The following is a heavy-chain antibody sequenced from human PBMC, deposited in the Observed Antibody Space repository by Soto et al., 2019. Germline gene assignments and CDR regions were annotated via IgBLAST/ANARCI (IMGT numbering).Heavy chain of an antibody. Sequence: PSETLSLTCDVSGYSISSGYYWGWMRQPPGKGLEWIGSIDHSGSTYYSPSLKSRVTISVDTSKNPFSLKLNSVTAADTAVYYCARSGYPPNCRFDLWGSGTLGTVSS. J-gene: IGHJ2*01. D-gene: IGHD3-3*01. V-gene: IGHV4-38-2*01. CDR1: GYSISSGYY. CDR2: IDHSGST. CDR3: ARSGYPPNCRFDL.